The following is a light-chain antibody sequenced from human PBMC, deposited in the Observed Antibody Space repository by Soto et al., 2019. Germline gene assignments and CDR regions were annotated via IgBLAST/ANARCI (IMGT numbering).Light chain of an antibody. CDR1: SSNIGAGYD. V-gene: IGLV1-40*01. J-gene: IGLJ2*01. CDR3: QSYASGLRRV. Sequence: QSVLTQPPSVSGAPGQRVTISCTGSSSNIGAGYDVHWYQQLPGTAPKLLIYDNSNRPSGVPDRFSGSKSGTAASLAITGLQAEDEADYYCQSYASGLRRVFGGGTKVTVL. CDR2: DNS.